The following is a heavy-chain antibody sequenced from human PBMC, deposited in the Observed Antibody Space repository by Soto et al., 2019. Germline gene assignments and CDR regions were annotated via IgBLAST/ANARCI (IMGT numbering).Heavy chain of an antibody. V-gene: IGHV3-48*02. CDR1: GFTFSSYS. D-gene: IGHD3-16*01. J-gene: IGHJ5*02. CDR2: MSSINTI. Sequence: EVQLVESGGGLVQPGGSLRLSCAASGFTFSSYSMNWVRQAPGKGLEWVSYMSSINTIYYADSVKGRFTISRDNAKNSLYLQMNSLRDEDTAVYYCAREGGVLNWFDPWGQGTLVTVSS. CDR3: AREGGVLNWFDP.